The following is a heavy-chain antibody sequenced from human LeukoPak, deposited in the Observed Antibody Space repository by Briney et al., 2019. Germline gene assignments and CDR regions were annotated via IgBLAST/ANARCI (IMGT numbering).Heavy chain of an antibody. CDR1: GFIFSSYG. CDR3: AKDRSGSYSQGLDY. CDR2: IRYDGSNK. Sequence: GGSLRLSCAASGFIFSSYGMHWVRQAPGKGLEWVAFIRYDGSNKYYADSVKGRFTISRDNSKNTLYLQMNSLRAEDTAVFYCAKDRSGSYSQGLDYWGQGTLVIASS. J-gene: IGHJ4*02. D-gene: IGHD1-26*01. V-gene: IGHV3-30*02.